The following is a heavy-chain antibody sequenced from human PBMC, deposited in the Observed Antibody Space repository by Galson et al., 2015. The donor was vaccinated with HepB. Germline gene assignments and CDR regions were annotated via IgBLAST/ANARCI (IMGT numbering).Heavy chain of an antibody. CDR3: ARAVYYGSGSDAFDM. V-gene: IGHV6-1*01. D-gene: IGHD3-10*01. Sequence: CAISGDSVSTNIVAWNWIRQSPSRGLEWLGRTYYRSKWYNDYAVSVQSRITINPDTSRNSLYLHMNSLRAEDTAIYYCARAVYYGSGSDAFDMWGQGTMVTVSP. CDR1: GDSVSTNIVA. J-gene: IGHJ3*02. CDR2: TYYRSKWYN.